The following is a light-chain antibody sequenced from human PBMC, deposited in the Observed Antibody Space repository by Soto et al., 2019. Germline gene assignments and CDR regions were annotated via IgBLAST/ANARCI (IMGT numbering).Light chain of an antibody. J-gene: IGKJ1*01. V-gene: IGKV1-5*03. CDR2: KTS. CDR3: QYYNNYCWT. Sequence: DIELTQSPSTLSASVGHRVTITCRASQSISSWLAWYQQKPGKAPKFLIYKTSDLESGVPSRFSGSGSGTEFTLTISSLQPDDCATYYCQYYNNYCWTFGQGTKVEIK. CDR1: QSISSW.